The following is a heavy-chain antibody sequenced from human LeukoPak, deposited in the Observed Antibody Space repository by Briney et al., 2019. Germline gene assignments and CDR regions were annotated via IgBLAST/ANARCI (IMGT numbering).Heavy chain of an antibody. Sequence: PSQTLSLTCTVSGGSIRSGTDYWSWIRQPAGKGLEWIGRIYMSGSTDYNPSFKSRVTMSVDTSKNQVSLKLRSVTAADTAVYYCARVVWGGDFHYSLDVWGKGTTVIVSS. CDR1: GGSIRSGTDY. D-gene: IGHD7-27*01. V-gene: IGHV4-61*02. CDR2: IYMSGST. CDR3: ARVVWGGDFHYSLDV. J-gene: IGHJ6*03.